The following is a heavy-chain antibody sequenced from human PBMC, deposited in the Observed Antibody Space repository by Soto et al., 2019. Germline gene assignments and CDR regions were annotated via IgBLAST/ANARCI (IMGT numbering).Heavy chain of an antibody. CDR3: ARSEHIVVVWSYYYYGMDV. V-gene: IGHV1-69*13. Sequence: ASVKVSCKASGGTFSSYAISWVRQAPGQGXEWMGGIIPIFGTANYAQKFQGRVTITADESTSTAYMELSSLRSEDTAVYYCARSEHIVVVWSYYYYGMDVWGQGTTVTVSS. CDR2: IIPIFGTA. CDR1: GGTFSSYA. J-gene: IGHJ6*02. D-gene: IGHD3-22*01.